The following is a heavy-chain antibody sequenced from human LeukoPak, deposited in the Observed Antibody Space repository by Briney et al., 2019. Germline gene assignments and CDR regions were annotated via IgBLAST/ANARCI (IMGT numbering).Heavy chain of an antibody. D-gene: IGHD6-13*01. V-gene: IGHV1-46*01. CDR3: ARVYSSSGT. Sequence: ASVKVSCKASGYSFTSYYIHWVRQAPGQGLEWMGIINPSGGSTTYAQKFQGSVTMIRDTSTSTVYMELSSLRSEDTAVYYCARVYSSSGTWGQGTLVTVSS. J-gene: IGHJ4*02. CDR2: INPSGGST. CDR1: GYSFTSYY.